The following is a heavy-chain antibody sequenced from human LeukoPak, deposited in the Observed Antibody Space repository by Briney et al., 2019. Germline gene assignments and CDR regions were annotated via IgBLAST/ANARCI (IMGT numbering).Heavy chain of an antibody. CDR3: ARGRGIQLWSPFDY. CDR1: GFTFSTYG. D-gene: IGHD5-18*01. V-gene: IGHV3-30*02. CDR2: IRYDGSNK. J-gene: IGHJ4*02. Sequence: GGSLRLSCAASGFTFSTYGMHWVRQAPGKGLEWVAFIRYDGSNKYYADSVKGRFTISRDNSKNTLYLQMNSLRAEDTAVYYCARGRGIQLWSPFDYWGQGTLVTVSS.